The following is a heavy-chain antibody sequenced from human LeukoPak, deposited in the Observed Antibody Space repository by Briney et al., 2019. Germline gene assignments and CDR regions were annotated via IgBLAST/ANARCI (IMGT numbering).Heavy chain of an antibody. D-gene: IGHD3-9*01. Sequence: GGTLRLSCAASGFTFSSYGMSWVRQAPGKGLEWVSAISGSGGSTYYADSVKGRFTISRDNSKNTLYLQMNSLRAEDTAVYYCAKGVRYFPFDYWGQGTLVTVSS. J-gene: IGHJ4*02. CDR1: GFTFSSYG. V-gene: IGHV3-23*01. CDR3: AKGVRYFPFDY. CDR2: ISGSGGST.